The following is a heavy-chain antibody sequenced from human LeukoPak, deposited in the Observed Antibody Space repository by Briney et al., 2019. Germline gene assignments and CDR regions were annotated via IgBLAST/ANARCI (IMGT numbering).Heavy chain of an antibody. CDR1: GFTFSSYA. CDR2: ISGSGGST. J-gene: IGHJ6*02. Sequence: GGSLRLSCAASGFTFSSYAMSWVRQAPGKGLEWVSAISGSGGSTYYADSVEGRFTISRDNSKNTLYLQMNSLRAEDTAVYYCAKSTKGLYYYYGMDVWGQGTTVTVSS. D-gene: IGHD3/OR15-3a*01. V-gene: IGHV3-23*01. CDR3: AKSTKGLYYYYGMDV.